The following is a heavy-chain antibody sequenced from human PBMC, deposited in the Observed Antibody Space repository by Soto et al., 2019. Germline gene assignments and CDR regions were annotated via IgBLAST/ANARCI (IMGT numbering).Heavy chain of an antibody. V-gene: IGHV3-9*01. CDR1: GFTFDDYS. CDR3: VRDTVPMFGVITQFDY. D-gene: IGHD3-3*01. CDR2: ISWNRGSI. Sequence: GGSLRLSCAASGFTFDDYSMHWVRQAPGKGLEWVSAISWNRGSIGYADSVKGRFTISRDNAKNSLYLQMNSLRAEDTAFYYCVRDTVPMFGVITQFDYWGQGTLVTVSS. J-gene: IGHJ4*02.